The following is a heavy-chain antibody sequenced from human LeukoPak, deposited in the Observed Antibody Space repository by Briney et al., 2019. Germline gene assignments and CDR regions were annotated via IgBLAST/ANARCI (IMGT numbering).Heavy chain of an antibody. CDR2: ISAYNGNT. J-gene: IGHJ6*02. CDR1: GYTFTSYG. V-gene: IGHV1-18*01. Sequence: ASVKVSCKASGYTFTSYGISWVRQAPGQGLEWMGWISAYNGNTNYAQKLQGRVTMNTDTSTSTAYMELRSLRSDDTAVYYCARDGYCSSTSCYTGDYYYYGMDVWGQGTTVTVSS. D-gene: IGHD2-2*02. CDR3: ARDGYCSSTSCYTGDYYYYGMDV.